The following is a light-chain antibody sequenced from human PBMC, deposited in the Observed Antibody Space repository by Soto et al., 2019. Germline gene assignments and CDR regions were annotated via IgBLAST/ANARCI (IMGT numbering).Light chain of an antibody. Sequence: EIVMTQSPATLSVSPGDRATLSCRASQSIYSNLAWYQQKPGQSPRLLIYGASTRATGIPARFSGSGSGIQFALTISSLQSEDFAVYYCQQYNSSPPLTFGGGTKVEIK. CDR2: GAS. CDR1: QSIYSN. J-gene: IGKJ4*01. V-gene: IGKV3-15*01. CDR3: QQYNSSPPLT.